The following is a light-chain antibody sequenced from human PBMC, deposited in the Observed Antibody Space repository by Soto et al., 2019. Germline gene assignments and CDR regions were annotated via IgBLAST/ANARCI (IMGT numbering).Light chain of an antibody. Sequence: QSVLTQPPSASGSPGQSVTISCTGTSSDVGGYNNVSWYQQHPGKAPKLMIYEVSKRPSGVPDRFSGSKSGNTASLTVSGLQAEDEADYYCNSYAGSNNWVFGGGTKVTVL. V-gene: IGLV2-8*01. CDR2: EVS. J-gene: IGLJ3*02. CDR1: SSDVGGYNN. CDR3: NSYAGSNNWV.